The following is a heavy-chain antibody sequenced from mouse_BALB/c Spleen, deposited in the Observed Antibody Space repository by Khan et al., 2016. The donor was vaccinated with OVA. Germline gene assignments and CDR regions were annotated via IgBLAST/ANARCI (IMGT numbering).Heavy chain of an antibody. Sequence: EVQLVESGGDLVKPGGSLKLSCAASGFTFSTYGMSWVRQTPDKRLEWVATVSTGGSYTYYPDSVKGRFTISRDTAKNTVYLQMSVLKSEDTAMFYCTRLAYYYDSGGFAYWGQGTLVTVSA. J-gene: IGHJ3*01. CDR2: VSTGGSYT. D-gene: IGHD1-1*01. CDR1: GFTFSTYG. CDR3: TRLAYYYDSGGFAY. V-gene: IGHV5-6*01.